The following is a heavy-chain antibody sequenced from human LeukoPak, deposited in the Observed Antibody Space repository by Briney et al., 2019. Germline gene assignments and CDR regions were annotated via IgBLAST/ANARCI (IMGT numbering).Heavy chain of an antibody. CDR2: ISSSSSTI. CDR1: GFTFSSYS. D-gene: IGHD3-22*01. V-gene: IGHV3-48*01. CDR3: ARDVDTGSYDSSGYYLDY. Sequence: HPGGSLRLSCAASGFTFSSYSMNWVRQAPGKGLEWVSYISSSSSTIYYADSVKGRFTISRDNAKNSLYLQMNSLRAEDTAVYYCARDVDTGSYDSSGYYLDYWGQGTLVTVSS. J-gene: IGHJ4*02.